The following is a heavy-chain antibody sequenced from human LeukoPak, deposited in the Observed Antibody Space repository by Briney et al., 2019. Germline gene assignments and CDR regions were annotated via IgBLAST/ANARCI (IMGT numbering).Heavy chain of an antibody. V-gene: IGHV3-11*01. Sequence: GGSLRLSCAASGFTFSDYYMSWIRPGPGGGLGWVSYIISSGSTIYYADSVKGRFTISRDNAKNSLYLQMNSLRAEDTVVYYCAREYCSGGSCPFYWGQGTLVTVSS. CDR2: IISSGSTI. J-gene: IGHJ4*02. CDR1: GFTFSDYY. CDR3: AREYCSGGSCPFY. D-gene: IGHD2-15*01.